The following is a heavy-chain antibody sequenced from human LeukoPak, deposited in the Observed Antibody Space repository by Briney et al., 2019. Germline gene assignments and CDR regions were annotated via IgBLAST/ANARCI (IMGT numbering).Heavy chain of an antibody. D-gene: IGHD3-22*01. V-gene: IGHV3-66*01. Sequence: GGSLRLSCTASGFNFSTYWMTWVRQVPGKGLEWVSVIYSGGSTYYADSVTGRFTISRDNSKNTLYLQMNSLRAEDTAVYYCASLLDSSGYNHWGQGTLVTVSS. CDR1: GFNFSTYW. CDR3: ASLLDSSGYNH. CDR2: IYSGGST. J-gene: IGHJ5*02.